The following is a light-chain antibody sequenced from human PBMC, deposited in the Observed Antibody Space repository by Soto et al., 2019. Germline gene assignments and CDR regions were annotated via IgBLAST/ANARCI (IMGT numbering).Light chain of an antibody. V-gene: IGLV1-36*01. Sequence: QSVLTQPPSVSEAPRQRVTISCSGSSSNIGNHAVNWYQQVPGKAPKLLIYYDDLLPSGVSDRFSGSKSGTSASLAISGLQSEDEADYYCATWDDSLNGVVFGGGTQLTVL. CDR3: ATWDDSLNGVV. CDR1: SSNIGNHA. CDR2: YDD. J-gene: IGLJ2*01.